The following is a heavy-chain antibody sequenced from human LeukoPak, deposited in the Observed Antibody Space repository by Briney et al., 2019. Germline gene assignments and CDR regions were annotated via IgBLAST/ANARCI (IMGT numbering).Heavy chain of an antibody. CDR2: IYYSGST. Sequence: SETLSLTCTVSGGSISSGGYYWSWIRQHPGKGLEWIGYIYYSGSTNYNPSLKSRVTISVDTSKNQFSLKLSSVTAADTAVYYCARGTAQWSGPYWYFDLWGRGTLVTVSS. V-gene: IGHV4-31*03. J-gene: IGHJ2*01. CDR1: GGSISSGGYY. D-gene: IGHD3-3*01. CDR3: ARGTAQWSGPYWYFDL.